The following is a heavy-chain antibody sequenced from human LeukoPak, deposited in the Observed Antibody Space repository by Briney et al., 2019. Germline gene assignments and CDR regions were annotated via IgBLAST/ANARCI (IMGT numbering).Heavy chain of an antibody. Sequence: GGSLRLSCAASGFTFSSYGMHWVRQAPGKGLEWVAVISYDGSNKYYADSVKGRFTISRDNSKNTLYLQMNSLRAEDTAVYYCAKSTKELYYYDSSGYRTPDYWGQGTLVTVSS. CDR2: ISYDGSNK. V-gene: IGHV3-30*18. J-gene: IGHJ4*02. CDR3: AKSTKELYYYDSSGYRTPDY. D-gene: IGHD3-22*01. CDR1: GFTFSSYG.